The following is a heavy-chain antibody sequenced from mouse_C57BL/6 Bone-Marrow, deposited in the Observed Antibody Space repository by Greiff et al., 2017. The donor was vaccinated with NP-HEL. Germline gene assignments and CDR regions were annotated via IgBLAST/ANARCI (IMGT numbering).Heavy chain of an antibody. Sequence: DVKLVESGGGLVQPGGSLKLSCAASGFTFSDYYMYWVRQTPEKRLEWVAYISNGGGSTYYPDTVKGRFTISRDNAENTLYLQMSRLKSEDTAMYYCARQYVSAAMDYWGQGTSVTVSS. CDR2: ISNGGGST. CDR1: GFTFSDYY. D-gene: IGHD2-14*01. CDR3: ARQYVSAAMDY. J-gene: IGHJ4*01. V-gene: IGHV5-12*01.